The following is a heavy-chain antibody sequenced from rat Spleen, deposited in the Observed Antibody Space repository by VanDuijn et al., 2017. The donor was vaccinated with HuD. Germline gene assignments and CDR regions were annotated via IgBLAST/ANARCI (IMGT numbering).Heavy chain of an antibody. CDR2: ISPSGGST. D-gene: IGHD1-12*02. Sequence: EVQLVESGGGLVQPGRSMKLSCAASGFTFSSFPMAWVRQAPTKGLEWVATISPSGGSTYYRDSVKGRFTISRDNAKSTLYLQMNSLRSEDTATYYCTRGYDGTYYYVNWFAYWGQGVMVTVSS. CDR1: GFTFSSFP. J-gene: IGHJ2*01. V-gene: IGHV5-46*01. CDR3: TRGYDGTYYYVNWFAY.